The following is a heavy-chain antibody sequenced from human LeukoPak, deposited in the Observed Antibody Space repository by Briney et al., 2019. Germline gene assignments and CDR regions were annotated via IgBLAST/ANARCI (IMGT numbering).Heavy chain of an antibody. Sequence: GASVKVCCKASGYTFTSYYMHWVRQAPGQGLEWMGIINPSGGSTSYAQKFQGRVTMTRDTSTSTVYMELSSLRSEDTAVYYCARDRSGYCSSTSCYMGAFDIWGQGTMVTVSS. V-gene: IGHV1-46*01. CDR2: INPSGGST. J-gene: IGHJ3*02. CDR3: ARDRSGYCSSTSCYMGAFDI. CDR1: GYTFTSYY. D-gene: IGHD2-2*02.